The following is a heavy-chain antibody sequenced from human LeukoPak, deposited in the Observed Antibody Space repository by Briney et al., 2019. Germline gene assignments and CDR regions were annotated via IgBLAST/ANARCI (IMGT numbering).Heavy chain of an antibody. Sequence: PGRSLRLSCAASGFTFSRYGMHWVRQAPGKGLEWVVTIWYDENKKYNADSVKGRFTISRDNSKNTLYLQMNGLRAEDTAVYYCATYRRGYHDSSESYYFDYWGQGTLVTVSS. J-gene: IGHJ4*02. CDR2: IWYDENKK. V-gene: IGHV3-33*01. CDR1: GFTFSRYG. D-gene: IGHD3-22*01. CDR3: ATYRRGYHDSSESYYFDY.